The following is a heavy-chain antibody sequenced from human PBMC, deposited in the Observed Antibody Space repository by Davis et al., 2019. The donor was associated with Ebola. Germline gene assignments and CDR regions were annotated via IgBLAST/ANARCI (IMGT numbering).Heavy chain of an antibody. J-gene: IGHJ4*02. CDR3: ARDSGRCSKITCHHFDS. D-gene: IGHD2-2*01. Sequence: GESLKISCAASGFTFSNYWMSWVRQAPGKGLEWVASITQDGSEEYYVDSVTGRFTSSRDNTKNSLYLQMSSLRAEDTAVYYCARDSGRCSKITCHHFDSWGPGTPVTVSS. V-gene: IGHV3-7*01. CDR1: GFTFSNYW. CDR2: ITQDGSEE.